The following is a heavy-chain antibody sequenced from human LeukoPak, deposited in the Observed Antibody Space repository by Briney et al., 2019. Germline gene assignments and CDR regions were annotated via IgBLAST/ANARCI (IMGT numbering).Heavy chain of an antibody. CDR3: ARDMGSMIVVVITTLQPYYFDY. V-gene: IGHV3-64*02. CDR2: ISDNGGST. Sequence: GGSLRLSCAASGFIFSDFAMHWIRQAPGKGLEYVAAISDNGGSTFYVDSVKGRFTISRDNSKNTLYLQMNSLRAEDTAVYYCARDMGSMIVVVITTLQPYYFDYWGQGTLVTVSS. J-gene: IGHJ4*02. D-gene: IGHD3-22*01. CDR1: GFIFSDFA.